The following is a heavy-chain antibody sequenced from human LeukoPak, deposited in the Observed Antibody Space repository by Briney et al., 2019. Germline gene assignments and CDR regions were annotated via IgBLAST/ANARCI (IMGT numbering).Heavy chain of an antibody. D-gene: IGHD1-26*01. V-gene: IGHV3-30*02. J-gene: IGHJ3*01. CDR2: IGQDGTTK. CDR1: GFSFSNSG. Sequence: GGSLRLSCAASGFSFSNSGMHWVRQAPGKGLEWVAFIGQDGTTKYNVDSVKGRFTIPGDNPKKMAYLQMNNLRAEDTAIYYCVKDVEWTFDVWGQGTMVTVS. CDR3: VKDVEWTFDV.